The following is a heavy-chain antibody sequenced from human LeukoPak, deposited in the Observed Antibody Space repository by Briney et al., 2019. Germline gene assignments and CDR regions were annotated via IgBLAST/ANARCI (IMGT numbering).Heavy chain of an antibody. V-gene: IGHV3-48*02. CDR2: ISTSSSTI. Sequence: GGSLRLSWAASGFTFSSYSMNWVRQAPGKGLEWVSYISTSSSTIYYADSVKGRFTISRDNGKNSLYLQMNSLRDGDTAVYYSVRDDRAAAVNTWYFDLWGRGTLVTVSS. D-gene: IGHD6-25*01. J-gene: IGHJ2*01. CDR1: GFTFSSYS. CDR3: VRDDRAAAVNTWYFDL.